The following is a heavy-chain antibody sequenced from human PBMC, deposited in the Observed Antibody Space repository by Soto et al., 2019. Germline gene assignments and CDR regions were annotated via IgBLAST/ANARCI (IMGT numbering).Heavy chain of an antibody. Sequence: GGSLRLSCAASGFTFSRKTMNWVRQAPGKGLEWVSSISSSSSYRYYADSVKGRFTISRDNSKNTAYLQMSSLRPEDTAVYYCVKGEYYYDGSAYYPFDYWGQGRMVTVSS. V-gene: IGHV3-21*01. CDR2: ISSSSSYR. CDR3: VKGEYYYDGSAYYPFDY. CDR1: GFTFSRKT. J-gene: IGHJ4*02. D-gene: IGHD3-22*01.